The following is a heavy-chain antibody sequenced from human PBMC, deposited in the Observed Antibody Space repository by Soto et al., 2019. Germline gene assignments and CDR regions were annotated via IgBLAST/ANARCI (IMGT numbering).Heavy chain of an antibody. Sequence: ASVKVSCKASGYTFTTYDINWVRQASGQGLEWMGWMNPDSGMTTYAQSFQGRVTMTRSTSISTAYMELSSLRSEDTAVYYCARGRGGQFDYWGQGTLVTVSS. J-gene: IGHJ4*02. CDR3: ARGRGGQFDY. V-gene: IGHV1-8*01. CDR2: MNPDSGMT. CDR1: GYTFTTYD. D-gene: IGHD3-16*01.